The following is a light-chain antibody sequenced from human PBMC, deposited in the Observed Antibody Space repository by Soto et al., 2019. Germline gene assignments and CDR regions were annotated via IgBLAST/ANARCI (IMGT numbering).Light chain of an antibody. V-gene: IGLV2-11*01. J-gene: IGLJ1*01. Sequence: QSVLTQPHSVSGSPGQSVTISCTGTSSDVGGYSYVSWYQQHPGKAPQLIIYDVTERPSGVPDRFSGSKSGNTASLTISGLQAEDEADYYCCSYPRSYSYAFGIGTKVTI. CDR2: DVT. CDR1: SSDVGGYSY. CDR3: CSYPRSYSYA.